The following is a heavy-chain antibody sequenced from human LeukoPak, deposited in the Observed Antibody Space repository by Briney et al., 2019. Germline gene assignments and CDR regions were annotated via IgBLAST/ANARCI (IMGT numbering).Heavy chain of an antibody. J-gene: IGHJ4*02. V-gene: IGHV3-66*01. CDR2: IYSGGST. Sequence: PGGSLRLSCAASGFTVSSNYMSWVRQAPGKGLEWVSVIYSGGSTYYADSVKGRFTISRDNSKNTLYLQMNSLRAEDTAVYYCALEHYGDYGYLDYWGQGTLVTVSS. CDR1: GFTVSSNY. CDR3: ALEHYGDYGYLDY. D-gene: IGHD4-17*01.